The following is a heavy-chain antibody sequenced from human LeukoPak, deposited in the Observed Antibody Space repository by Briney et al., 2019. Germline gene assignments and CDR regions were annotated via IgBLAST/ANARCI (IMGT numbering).Heavy chain of an antibody. CDR1: GFTFSSYG. J-gene: IGHJ4*02. V-gene: IGHV3-30*03. D-gene: IGHD6-13*01. Sequence: GGSLRLSCAASGFTFSSYGMHWVRQAPGKGLEWVAVISYDGSNKYYADSVKGRFTISRDNAKNSLYLQMNSLRAEDTAVYYCAQQRTLWQQLLDYWGQGTLVTVSS. CDR2: ISYDGSNK. CDR3: AQQRTLWQQLLDY.